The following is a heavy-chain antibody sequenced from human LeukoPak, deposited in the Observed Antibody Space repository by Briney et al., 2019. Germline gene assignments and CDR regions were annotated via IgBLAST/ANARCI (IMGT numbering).Heavy chain of an antibody. D-gene: IGHD1-7*01. CDR2: IYYIGNT. Sequence: SETLSLNCTVSGGSISSYYWSWIRQPPGKGLEWIGYIYYIGNTNYNPSLKSRVTISVDTSKNQFSLKLTSVTAADTAVYYCARRRTSGNYQKLHFDYWGQGTLVTVSS. CDR3: ARRRTSGNYQKLHFDY. V-gene: IGHV4-59*08. J-gene: IGHJ4*02. CDR1: GGSISSYY.